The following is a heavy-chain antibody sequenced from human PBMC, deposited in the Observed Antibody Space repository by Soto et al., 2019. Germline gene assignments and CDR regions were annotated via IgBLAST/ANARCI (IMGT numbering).Heavy chain of an antibody. CDR2: ISQGGST. J-gene: IGHJ3*02. Sequence: PSETLSLTCTVSGGSINNGGYSWSWLRQPPGKGLEWIGYISQGGSTYYNPSLRSRVIMSIYKSKNHFSLRLRSVTAADTATYYCDRTTYYILPGRLYAFDIWGQGTMVTVSS. D-gene: IGHD3-9*01. CDR3: DRTTYYILPGRLYAFDI. CDR1: GGSINNGGYS. V-gene: IGHV4-30-2*01.